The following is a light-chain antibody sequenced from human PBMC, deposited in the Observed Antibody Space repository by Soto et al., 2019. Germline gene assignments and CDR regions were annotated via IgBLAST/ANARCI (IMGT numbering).Light chain of an antibody. CDR3: QQYGSSQS. Sequence: EIVLTQSPGTLSLSPGERATLSCRASQSVSSSYLAWYQQKPGQAPRLLIYGASSGATGIPDRFSGSGSGTDFTLTISRLEPEACAVYYCQQYGSSQSFGQGTKVEIK. V-gene: IGKV3-20*01. J-gene: IGKJ1*01. CDR1: QSVSSSY. CDR2: GAS.